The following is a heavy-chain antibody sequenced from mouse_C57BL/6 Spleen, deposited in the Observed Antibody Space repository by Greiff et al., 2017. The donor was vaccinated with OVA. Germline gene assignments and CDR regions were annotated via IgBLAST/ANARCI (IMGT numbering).Heavy chain of an antibody. CDR2: ISSGSSTI. CDR1: GFTFSDYG. V-gene: IGHV5-17*01. D-gene: IGHD2-4*01. CDR3: ARAYDYDFYAMDY. J-gene: IGHJ4*01. Sequence: EVKVVESGGGLVKPGGSLKLSCAASGFTFSDYGMHWVRQAPEKGLEWVAYISSGSSTIYYADTVKGRFTISRDNAKNTLFLQMTSLRSEDTAMYYCARAYDYDFYAMDYWGQGTSVTVSS.